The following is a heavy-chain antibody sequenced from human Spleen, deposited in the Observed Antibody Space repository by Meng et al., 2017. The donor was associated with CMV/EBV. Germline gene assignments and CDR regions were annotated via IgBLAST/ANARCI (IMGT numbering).Heavy chain of an antibody. CDR3: AGSGRSYWFDP. V-gene: IGHV4-39*07. CDR1: GGSISSSSYY. Sequence: QLQLQESGPGLVKPSETLSFTCTVSGGSISSSSYYWGWIRQPPGKGLEWIGSIYYSGSTYYNPSLKSRVTISVDTSKNQFSLKLSSVTAADTAVYYCAGSGRSYWFDPWGQGTLVTVSS. CDR2: IYYSGST. J-gene: IGHJ5*02. D-gene: IGHD3-10*01.